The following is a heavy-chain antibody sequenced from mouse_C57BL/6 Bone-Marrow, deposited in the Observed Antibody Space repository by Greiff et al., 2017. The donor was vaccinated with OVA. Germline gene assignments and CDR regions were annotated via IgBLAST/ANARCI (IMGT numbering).Heavy chain of an antibody. CDR3: ARGGDYDYDVRNFDV. J-gene: IGHJ1*03. Sequence: LQESGAELVRPGSSVKLSCKASYFAFMASAMHWVKQRPGHGLAWIGSFTMYSVATKYSENFKGKATLTANTSSSTAYMELSSLTSEDSAVYYCARGGDYDYDVRNFDVWGTGTTVTVSS. CDR2: FTMYSVAT. CDR1: YFAFMASA. D-gene: IGHD2-4*01. V-gene: IGHV1-49*01.